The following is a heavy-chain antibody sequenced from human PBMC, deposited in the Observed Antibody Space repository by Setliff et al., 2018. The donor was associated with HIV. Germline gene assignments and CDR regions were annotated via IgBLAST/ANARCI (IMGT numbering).Heavy chain of an antibody. J-gene: IGHJ4*02. CDR3: ARFEHYYDASGPAGSEGYVDY. V-gene: IGHV4-38-2*01. Sequence: SETLSLTCAVSGYSISSGFYCDWIRQPPGKGLEWIWTIYHSGTTYYNPSLKSRFTISVDTSKNQFSLKLNSVTAADTAVYYCARFEHYYDASGPAGSEGYVDYWGQGTLVTV. CDR1: GYSISSGFY. D-gene: IGHD3-22*01. CDR2: IYHSGTT.